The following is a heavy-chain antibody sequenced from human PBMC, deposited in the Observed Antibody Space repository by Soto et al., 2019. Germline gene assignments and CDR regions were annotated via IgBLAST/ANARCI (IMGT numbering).Heavy chain of an antibody. CDR2: ISSSSSTI. CDR1: GFTLSNYS. D-gene: IGHD3-16*01. CDR3: VRGGAFKIDY. Sequence: EVQLVESGGRLVQPGGSLRLSCAASGFTLSNYSMNWARQAPGKGLEWVSYISSSSSTIYYADSVKGRFTISRDNAKNSLYLQMNCLRDEDTAVYYCVRGGAFKIDYWGQGTLVTVSS. V-gene: IGHV3-48*02. J-gene: IGHJ4*02.